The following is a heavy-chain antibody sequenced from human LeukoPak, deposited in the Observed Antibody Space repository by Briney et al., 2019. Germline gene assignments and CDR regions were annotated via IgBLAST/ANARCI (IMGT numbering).Heavy chain of an antibody. D-gene: IGHD3-3*01. CDR1: GFTFSSYN. CDR2: IGSSDSTR. J-gene: IGHJ4*02. Sequence: GGSLRLSCAVSGFTFSSYNMNWVRRAPGKGLEWVSYIGSSDSTRYYADSVKGRFTISRDNGKHSLYLQMNSLRAEDTAVYYCAREGSDFWSGYSKGYFDYWGQGTLVTVSS. CDR3: AREGSDFWSGYSKGYFDY. V-gene: IGHV3-48*01.